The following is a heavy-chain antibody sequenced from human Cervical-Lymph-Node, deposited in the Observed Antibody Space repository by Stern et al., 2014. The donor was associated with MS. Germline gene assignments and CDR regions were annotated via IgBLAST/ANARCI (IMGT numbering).Heavy chain of an antibody. J-gene: IGHJ4*02. CDR3: ARSLRSVVVTALTGYYFDY. D-gene: IGHD2-21*02. V-gene: IGHV1-69*01. Sequence: VQLVQSGAEVKKPGSSVKVSCQASGGTFNGYAINWLRQAPGQGLEWMGGIIPIFGTANYAQKLPGRGTITADESTSTAYMELRSMRSEDTAVYYCARSLRSVVVTALTGYYFDYWGQGTLVTVSS. CDR2: IIPIFGTA. CDR1: GGTFNGYA.